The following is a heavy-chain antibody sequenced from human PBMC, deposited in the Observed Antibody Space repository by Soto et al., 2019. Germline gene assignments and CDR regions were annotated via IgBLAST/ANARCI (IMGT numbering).Heavy chain of an antibody. Sequence: ASVKVSCKASGYPLTAKYLHWVRQAPGQGLEWMGWINPSSGGTKEAQKFRGRVTMTRDTSISAAYMELSRLTSDDTAVYYCAKGGSRWTEWFDPWGQGTLVTVSS. J-gene: IGHJ5*02. V-gene: IGHV1-2*02. CDR2: INPSSGGT. CDR3: AKGGSRWTEWFDP. CDR1: GYPLTAKY. D-gene: IGHD6-13*01.